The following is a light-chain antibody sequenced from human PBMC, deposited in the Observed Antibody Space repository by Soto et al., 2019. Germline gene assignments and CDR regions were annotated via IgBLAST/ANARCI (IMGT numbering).Light chain of an antibody. J-gene: IGKJ2*01. CDR3: QQYSSYSFT. V-gene: IGKV1-5*03. CDR1: QSISSW. Sequence: DIQMTQSPSTLSAFVGDRVTITCRASQSISSWLAWYQQKPGKAPKLLIYKASNLQSGVPSRFSGSGSGTEFTLTISSLQPDDFATYYCQQYSSYSFTFGQGTKLEIK. CDR2: KAS.